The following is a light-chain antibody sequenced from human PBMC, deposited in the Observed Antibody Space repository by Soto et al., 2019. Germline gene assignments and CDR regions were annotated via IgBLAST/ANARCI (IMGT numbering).Light chain of an antibody. J-gene: IGLJ2*01. CDR3: CSYAGNYTLL. V-gene: IGLV2-14*03. CDR1: NSDIGDYDY. Sequence: QSALTQPASVSGSPGQSITISCTGTNSDIGDYDYVSWYQQHPGKAPKLIIYEVSNRPSGVSDRFSGSKSDYTASLTIAGLQAEDEAVYYCCSYAGNYTLLFGGGTKVTVL. CDR2: EVS.